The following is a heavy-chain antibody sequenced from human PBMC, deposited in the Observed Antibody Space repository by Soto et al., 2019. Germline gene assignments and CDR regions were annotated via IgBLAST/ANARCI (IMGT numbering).Heavy chain of an antibody. CDR3: ARGSFGVGIHGRYNWFDP. CDR1: GGTFSSYA. CDR2: IIPIFGTA. V-gene: IGHV1-69*13. D-gene: IGHD3-3*01. J-gene: IGHJ5*02. Sequence: SVKVSCKASGGTFSSYAISWVRQAPGQGLEWMGGIIPIFGTANYAQKYQGRVTITADESTSTAYMELSSLRSEDTAVYYCARGSFGVGIHGRYNWFDPWGQGTLVAVSS.